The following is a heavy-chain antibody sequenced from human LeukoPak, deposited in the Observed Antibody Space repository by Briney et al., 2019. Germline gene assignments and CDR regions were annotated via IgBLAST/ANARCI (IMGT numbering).Heavy chain of an antibody. D-gene: IGHD3-10*01. CDR1: GFTFISYW. CDR3: ARDGVWGAMVRGVIIEYYYGMDV. Sequence: VGGLRLSSAASGFTFISYWMSAGPQAPGKGLECGANIKQDVSEKYYVDSVKGRFTISRDNAKNSLYLQMNSLRAEDTAVYYCARDGVWGAMVRGVIIEYYYGMDVWGQGTTVTVSS. CDR2: IKQDVSEK. J-gene: IGHJ6*02. V-gene: IGHV3-7*01.